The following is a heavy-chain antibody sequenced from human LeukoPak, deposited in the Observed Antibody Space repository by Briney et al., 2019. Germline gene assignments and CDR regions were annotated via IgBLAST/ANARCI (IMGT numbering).Heavy chain of an antibody. Sequence: SETLSLTCSVSDVSIRTYYWSWIRQSPGQGLEWIGNIYYRGDINYNPSLKSRVIISIDTSKNQFSLKVTSLTAADTAVYYCATNKDWAEADWGQGTLVIVSS. V-gene: IGHV4-59*03. J-gene: IGHJ4*02. D-gene: IGHD3/OR15-3a*01. CDR1: DVSIRTYY. CDR2: IYYRGDI. CDR3: ATNKDWAEAD.